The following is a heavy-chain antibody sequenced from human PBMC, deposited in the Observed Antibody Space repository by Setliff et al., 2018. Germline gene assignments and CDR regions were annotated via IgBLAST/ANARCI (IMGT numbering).Heavy chain of an antibody. CDR1: GYSIRSGNY. Sequence: SETLSLTCAVSGYSIRSGNYWGWIRQPPGKGLEWIGSISHSGSAYYNPSLKSRVTISLDMSKNQFSLKLSSVTAADTAVYYCARLGGSSGSGGFYYYYYYMDVWGKGTTVTVSS. J-gene: IGHJ6*03. CDR3: ARLGGSSGSGGFYYYYYYMDV. V-gene: IGHV4-38-2*01. D-gene: IGHD3-22*01. CDR2: ISHSGSA.